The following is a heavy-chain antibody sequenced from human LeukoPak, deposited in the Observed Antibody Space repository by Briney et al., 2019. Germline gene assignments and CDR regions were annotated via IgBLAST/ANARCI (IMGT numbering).Heavy chain of an antibody. J-gene: IGHJ4*02. V-gene: IGHV3-7*01. CDR2: IKQDGSEK. Sequence: PGGSLRLSCAASGFTSSSYWMSWVRQAPGKGLEWVANIKQDGSEKYYVDSVKGRFTISRDNAKNSLYLQMNSLRAEDTAVYYCARVVGEKQQLVLFDYWGQGTLVTVSS. D-gene: IGHD6-13*01. CDR1: GFTSSSYW. CDR3: ARVVGEKQQLVLFDY.